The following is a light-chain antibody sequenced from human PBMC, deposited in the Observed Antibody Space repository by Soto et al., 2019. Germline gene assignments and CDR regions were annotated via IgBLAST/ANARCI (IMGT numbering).Light chain of an antibody. Sequence: EIVLTQSPGTLSSSPGERATLSCRASQSVSSSHLAWYQQKPGQAPRLLIYGASSRATGIPDRFSGSGSGTDFTLTTSRLEPEDFAVYFCQQYGDSPMYTFGQGNKLEI. CDR3: QQYGDSPMYT. V-gene: IGKV3-20*01. J-gene: IGKJ2*01. CDR2: GAS. CDR1: QSVSSSH.